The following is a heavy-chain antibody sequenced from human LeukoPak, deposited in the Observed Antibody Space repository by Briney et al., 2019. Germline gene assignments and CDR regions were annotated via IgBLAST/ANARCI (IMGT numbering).Heavy chain of an antibody. Sequence: GGSLRLSCAGSGFSFSSNTMGWVRQAPGRGLEWVSAISNNGGRTDYADSVKGRFTMSRDNSKSTLYLHMDSLRAEDTAVYYCARDEDTSALSEYWGQGTLVTVSS. CDR3: ARDEDTSALSEY. J-gene: IGHJ4*02. CDR1: GFSFSSNT. V-gene: IGHV3-23*01. D-gene: IGHD2/OR15-2a*01. CDR2: ISNNGGRT.